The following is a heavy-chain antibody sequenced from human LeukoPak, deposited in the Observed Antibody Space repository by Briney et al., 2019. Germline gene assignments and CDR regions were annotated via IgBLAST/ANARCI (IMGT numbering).Heavy chain of an antibody. V-gene: IGHV1-46*01. D-gene: IGHD4-17*01. J-gene: IGHJ4*02. CDR3: ARSTVTLIDY. CDR1: GYTFTSYY. CDR2: INPSGGST. Sequence: ASVKVSCKASGYTFTSYYMHWVRQAPGQGLEWMGIINPSGGSTSYAQKFQGRVTITRDTSTSTDYMELSSLRSEDTAVYYCARSTVTLIDYWGQGTLVTVSS.